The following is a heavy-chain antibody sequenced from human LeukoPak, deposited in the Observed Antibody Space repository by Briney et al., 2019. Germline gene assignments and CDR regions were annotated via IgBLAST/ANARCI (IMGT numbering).Heavy chain of an antibody. Sequence: SETLYLTCNVSGDSISGYCWSWIRQAPAKGMEWIGYIYYSGNTNYNPSLESRVTISIDTSKNQFSLNLISVPAADTGVYYCARDSSGFSWFDPWEQGNFVTVSS. J-gene: IGHJ5*02. CDR2: IYYSGNT. CDR3: ARDSSGFSWFDP. D-gene: IGHD6-19*01. V-gene: IGHV4-59*01. CDR1: GDSISGYC.